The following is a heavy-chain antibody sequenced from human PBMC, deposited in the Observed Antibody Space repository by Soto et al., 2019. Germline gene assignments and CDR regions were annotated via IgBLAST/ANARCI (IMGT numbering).Heavy chain of an antibody. CDR3: ARIVGARPVRGWFDP. Sequence: GSGPTLVNPTQTLTLTCTFSGFSLSTSGMCVSWIRQPPGKALEWLALIDWDDDKYYSTSLKTRLTISKDTSKNQVVLTMTNMDPVDTATYYCARIVGARPVRGWFDPWGQGTLVTVSS. CDR1: GFSLSTSGMC. V-gene: IGHV2-70*01. D-gene: IGHD1-26*01. J-gene: IGHJ5*02. CDR2: IDWDDDK.